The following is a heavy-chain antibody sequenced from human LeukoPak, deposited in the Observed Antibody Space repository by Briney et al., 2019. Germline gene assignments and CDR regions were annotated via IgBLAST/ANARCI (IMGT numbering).Heavy chain of an antibody. CDR3: ARLGEKCRGYLIDF. CDR2: IYYSGST. Sequence: SETLSLTCTVSGGSISGYYWSWIRQPPGKGLEWIGYIYYSGSTNYNPSLKSRVTISVDTSKNQFSLKLSSVTAADTAVYYCARLGEKCRGYLIDFLGPGTLVTVSS. D-gene: IGHD3-22*01. J-gene: IGHJ4*02. V-gene: IGHV4-59*01. CDR1: GGSISGYY.